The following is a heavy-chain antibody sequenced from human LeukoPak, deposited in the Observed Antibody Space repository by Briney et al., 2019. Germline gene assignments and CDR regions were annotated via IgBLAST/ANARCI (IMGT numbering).Heavy chain of an antibody. CDR2: ISAYNGDT. D-gene: IGHD2-2*01. J-gene: IGHJ4*02. CDR3: ARDAPGYCSGPRCSHYFDY. V-gene: IGHV1-18*01. CDR1: GYTLTSYG. Sequence: GASVKVSCKASGYTLTSYGISWVRQAPGQGLEWMAWISAYNGDTNYAQKLQGRVTMTTDTSTSTAYMELRRLGSDDTAVYYCARDAPGYCSGPRCSHYFDYWGQGTPVTASS.